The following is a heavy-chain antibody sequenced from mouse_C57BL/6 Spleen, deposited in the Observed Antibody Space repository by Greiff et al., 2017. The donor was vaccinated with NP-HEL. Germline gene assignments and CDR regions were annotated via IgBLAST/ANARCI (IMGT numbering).Heavy chain of an antibody. V-gene: IGHV5-9-1*02. J-gene: IGHJ2*01. D-gene: IGHD4-1*01. Sequence: EVQLVESGEGLVKPGGSLKLSCAASGFTFSSYAMSWVRQTPEKRLEWVAYISSGGDYIYYADTVKGRFTISRDNARNTLYLQMSSLKSEDTAMYYCTRDWDAGYYFDYWGQGTTLTVSS. CDR1: GFTFSSYA. CDR2: ISSGGDYI. CDR3: TRDWDAGYYFDY.